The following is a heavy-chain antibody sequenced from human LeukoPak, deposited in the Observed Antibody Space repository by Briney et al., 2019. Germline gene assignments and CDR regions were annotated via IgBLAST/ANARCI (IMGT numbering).Heavy chain of an antibody. CDR1: GFTFSSYG. D-gene: IGHD3-10*01. V-gene: IGHV3-23*01. Sequence: GGSLRLSCAASGFTFSSYGMSWVRQAPGKGLEWVSAISGSGGSTYYADSVKGRFTISRDNSKNTLYLQMNSLRAEDTAVYYCASTYGGSGKSSNWFDPWGQGTLVTVSS. CDR3: ASTYGGSGKSSNWFDP. CDR2: ISGSGGST. J-gene: IGHJ5*02.